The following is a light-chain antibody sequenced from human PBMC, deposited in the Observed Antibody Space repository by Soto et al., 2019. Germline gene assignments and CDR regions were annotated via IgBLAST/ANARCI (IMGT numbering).Light chain of an antibody. J-gene: IGKJ4*01. CDR1: QSVYSN. V-gene: IGKV3-15*01. CDR2: GSF. CDR3: QQFNQWPLT. Sequence: EIVMTQSPATLSVSPGERVTLSCRASQSVYSNLAWYQQKPGQAPRLLIHGSFTRATGIPARFSGSGSGTEFTLTISSLQSEDFAVYYCQQFNQWPLTFGGGTKVETK.